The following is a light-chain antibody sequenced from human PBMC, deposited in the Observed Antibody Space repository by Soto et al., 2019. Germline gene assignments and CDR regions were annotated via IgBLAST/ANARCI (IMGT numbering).Light chain of an antibody. J-gene: IGLJ3*02. Sequence: QSALTQPASVSGSPGQSITISCTGTPSDIGNYNYVSWYQQDPGKAPKLIIYGVSNRPSGVSNRFSASKSGNAASLTISGLQAEDEADYYCSSYTAYTTLWVFGGGTKVTVL. CDR3: SSYTAYTTLWV. CDR1: PSDIGNYNY. V-gene: IGLV2-14*01. CDR2: GVS.